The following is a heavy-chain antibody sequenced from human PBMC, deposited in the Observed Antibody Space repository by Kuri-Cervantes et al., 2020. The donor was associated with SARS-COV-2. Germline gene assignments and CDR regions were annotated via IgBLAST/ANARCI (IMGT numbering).Heavy chain of an antibody. Sequence: GGSLRLSCAASGFTFSSYGMHWVRQAPGKGLEWVAVISYDGSNKYYADSVKGRFTISRDNSKNTLYLQMNSLRAEDTAVYYCARDPGIAARPYYFDYWGQGTLVTVSS. J-gene: IGHJ4*02. CDR1: GFTFSSYG. D-gene: IGHD6-6*01. CDR2: ISYDGSNK. CDR3: ARDPGIAARPYYFDY. V-gene: IGHV3-30*03.